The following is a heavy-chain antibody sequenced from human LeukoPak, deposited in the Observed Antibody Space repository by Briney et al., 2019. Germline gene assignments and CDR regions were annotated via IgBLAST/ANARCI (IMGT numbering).Heavy chain of an antibody. V-gene: IGHV1-18*01. J-gene: IGHJ4*02. Sequence: ASVTVSFKASVYTFTTSGISWVRQAPGQGLEWMGWISAYNGDTEYAQNLQGRLTITTDTSATTAYMELGSLQSDDTAVYYCAREGQQWLVPSYFDYWGQGTLVTVSS. CDR1: VYTFTTSG. CDR3: AREGQQWLVPSYFDY. D-gene: IGHD6-19*01. CDR2: ISAYNGDT.